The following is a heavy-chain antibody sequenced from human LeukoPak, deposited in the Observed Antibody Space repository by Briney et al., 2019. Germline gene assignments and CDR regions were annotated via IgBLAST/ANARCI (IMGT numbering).Heavy chain of an antibody. V-gene: IGHV3-23*01. CDR1: GFTFSSYA. D-gene: IGHD3-22*01. CDR2: ISGSGGST. Sequence: GGSLRLSCAASGFTFSSYAMSWVRQAPGKGLEWVSAISGSGGSTYYADSVKGRFTISRDNSKNTLYLQMNSLRAEDTAVYYCAKDSYYDSSGYYYSFDYWGQGTLVTVSS. J-gene: IGHJ4*02. CDR3: AKDSYYDSSGYYYSFDY.